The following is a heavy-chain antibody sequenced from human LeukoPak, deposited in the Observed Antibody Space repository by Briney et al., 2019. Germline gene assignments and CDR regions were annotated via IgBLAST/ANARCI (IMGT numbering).Heavy chain of an antibody. D-gene: IGHD3-16*01. V-gene: IGHV1-2*02. CDR1: GHTFTSYY. CDR3: ARARGSFDY. J-gene: IGHJ4*02. Sequence: ASVKVSCKASGHTFTSYYMHWVRQAPGQGLEWMGWINPNSGGTNYAQKFQGRVTMTRDTSISTAYMELSRLRSDDTAVYYCARARGSFDYWGQGTLVTVSS. CDR2: INPNSGGT.